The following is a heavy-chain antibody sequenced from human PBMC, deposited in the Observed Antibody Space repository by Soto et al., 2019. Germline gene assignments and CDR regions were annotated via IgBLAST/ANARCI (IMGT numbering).Heavy chain of an antibody. CDR1: GFTFSSFG. CDR3: AKGHRGYIYGLAYGY. V-gene: IGHV3-30*18. J-gene: IGHJ4*02. Sequence: QVQLVESGGGVVQPGRSLRLSCAASGFTFSSFGMHWVRQAPGKGLEWVAVISYDGSNKYYAESVKGRFTISRDNSKNTLFLQMNSMRAEDTAVYYCAKGHRGYIYGLAYGYWGQGTLVTVSS. D-gene: IGHD5-18*01. CDR2: ISYDGSNK.